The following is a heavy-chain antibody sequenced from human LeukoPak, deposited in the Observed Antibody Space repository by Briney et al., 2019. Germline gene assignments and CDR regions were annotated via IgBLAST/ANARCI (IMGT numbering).Heavy chain of an antibody. CDR1: GYSISSGYY. V-gene: IGHV4-38-2*01. D-gene: IGHD1-1*01. CDR2: IYHSGST. J-gene: IGHJ3*02. Sequence: SETLSLTCAVSGYSISSGYYWGWIRQPPGKGLEWIGSIYHSGSTYYNPSLKSRVTISVDTSKNQFSLKLSSVTAADTAVYYCATLYNWNGATTRAFDIWGQGQWSPSLQ. CDR3: ATLYNWNGATTRAFDI.